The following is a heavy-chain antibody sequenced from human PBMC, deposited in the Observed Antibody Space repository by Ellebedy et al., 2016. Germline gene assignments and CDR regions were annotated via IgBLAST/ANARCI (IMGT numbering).Heavy chain of an antibody. CDR2: ITGRGERR. D-gene: IGHD2-15*01. V-gene: IGHV3-23*01. J-gene: IGHJ3*01. CDR1: QLAFSNFA. Sequence: GESLKISCAASQLAFSNFAMSWVRQTPGKGLEWISSITGRGERRYYADSVKGRFIISRDNSKNTVYLQMNSVTAEDTAVYFCATHVGVDAFDLWGQGTLVTVSS. CDR3: ATHVGVDAFDL.